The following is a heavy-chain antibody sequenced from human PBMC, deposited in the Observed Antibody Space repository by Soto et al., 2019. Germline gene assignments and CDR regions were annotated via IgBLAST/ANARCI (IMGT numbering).Heavy chain of an antibody. CDR2: IWYDGSNK. CDR3: ARDHGYYDSSGYPPGY. D-gene: IGHD3-22*01. J-gene: IGHJ4*02. V-gene: IGHV3-33*01. CDR1: GFTFSSYG. Sequence: LRLSCAASGFTFSSYGMHWVRQAPGKGLEWVAVIWYDGSNKYYADSVKGRFTISRDNSKNTLYLQMNSLRAEDTAVYYCARDHGYYDSSGYPPGYWGQGTLVTVSS.